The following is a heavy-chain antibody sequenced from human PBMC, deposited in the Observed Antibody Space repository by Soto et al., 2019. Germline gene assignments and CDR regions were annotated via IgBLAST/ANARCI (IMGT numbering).Heavy chain of an antibody. CDR3: ARVIWSGHLTSDL. V-gene: IGHV3-48*02. Sequence: EVQVVESGGGLVQPGGSLRLSCAASGFTFSSNSMNWVRQAPGKGLEWISYISSSSSTIYADSVKGRFTISRDNAKNSLDLQMNSLRDEDTAVYYWARVIWSGHLTSDLWGQGTLVTVSS. CDR2: ISSSSSTI. J-gene: IGHJ5*02. CDR1: GFTFSSNS. D-gene: IGHD3-3*01.